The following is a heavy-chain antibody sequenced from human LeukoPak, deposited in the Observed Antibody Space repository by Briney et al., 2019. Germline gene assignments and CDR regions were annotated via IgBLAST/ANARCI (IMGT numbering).Heavy chain of an antibody. D-gene: IGHD3-22*01. J-gene: IGHJ4*02. CDR2: MYNSGST. Sequence: SETLSLTCTVSGGSISGYYWSWIRQSPGKGLEWIGYMYNSGSTNYNPSLKSRVTISVDTSKNQFSLKLSSVTAADTAVYYCASLNYYDSSGSIDYWGQGTLVTVSS. CDR3: ASLNYYDSSGSIDY. V-gene: IGHV4-59*01. CDR1: GGSISGYY.